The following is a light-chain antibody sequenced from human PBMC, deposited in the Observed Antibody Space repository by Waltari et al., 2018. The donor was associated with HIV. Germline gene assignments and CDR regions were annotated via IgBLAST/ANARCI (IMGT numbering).Light chain of an antibody. V-gene: IGKV1-39*01. CDR1: QSISNY. CDR3: QQSDTTPWT. CDR2: AAT. J-gene: IGKJ1*01. Sequence: IQITQSPSSLSSSVGDRVTITCRASQSISNYLNWYQQKAGRAPKLLIYAATTLQRGVPSRFTGSGSGTDFSLTISSLQPEDFAIYYCQQSDTTPWTFGQGTKVDLK.